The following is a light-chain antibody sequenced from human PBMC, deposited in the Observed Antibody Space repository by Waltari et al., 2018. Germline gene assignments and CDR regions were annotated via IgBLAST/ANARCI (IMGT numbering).Light chain of an antibody. J-gene: IGLJ2*01. CDR3: SSYANDGTV. CDR2: EAN. Sequence: QSALTQTAPVSGPLGQAITIPCTGISVAAGHYVLVSWYQHSPGQAPKLIIYEANKRPSGVSSRFSGSKSGNTASLTISGLQAEDEAQYYCSSYANDGTVFGGGTKVTVL. CDR1: SVAAGHYVL. V-gene: IGLV2-23*01.